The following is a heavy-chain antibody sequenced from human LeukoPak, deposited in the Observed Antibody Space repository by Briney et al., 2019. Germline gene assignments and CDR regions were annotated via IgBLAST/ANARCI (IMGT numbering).Heavy chain of an antibody. V-gene: IGHV3-21*01. D-gene: IGHD2-15*01. J-gene: IGHJ4*02. Sequence: GGSLRLSCAASGFSFTFYSMNWVRQAPGKGLEWVSSISSSSSYIYYADSVKGRFTISRDNAKNSLYLQMNSLRAEDTAVYYCAKEGASIVRIRAYYFDYWGQGTLVTVSS. CDR3: AKEGASIVRIRAYYFDY. CDR1: GFSFTFYS. CDR2: ISSSSSYI.